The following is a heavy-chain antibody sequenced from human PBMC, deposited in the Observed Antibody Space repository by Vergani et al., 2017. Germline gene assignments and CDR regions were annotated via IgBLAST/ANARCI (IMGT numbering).Heavy chain of an antibody. J-gene: IGHJ6*02. D-gene: IGHD6-13*01. V-gene: IGHV3-7*01. Sequence: EVQLVESGGGLVQPGGSLRLSCAASGFTFSSYWMSWVRQAPGKGLEWVANIKQEGSEKYYVDSVKGRFTISRDNAKNSLYLQMNSLSAEDTAVYYCASGYSSSWPHYNYYGMDVWGQGTTVTVSS. CDR1: GFTFSSYW. CDR2: IKQEGSEK. CDR3: ASGYSSSWPHYNYYGMDV.